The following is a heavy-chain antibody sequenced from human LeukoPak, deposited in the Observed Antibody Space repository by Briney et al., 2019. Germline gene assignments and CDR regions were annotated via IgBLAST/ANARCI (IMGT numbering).Heavy chain of an antibody. CDR1: GFTFDDYG. CDR3: ANLVRSSSRDY. J-gene: IGHJ4*02. D-gene: IGHD6-6*01. CDR2: INWNGGST. Sequence: GGSLRLSCAASGFTFDDYGMSWVRQAPGKGLEWVSGINWNGGSTGYADSVKGRFTISRDNAKNSLYLQMNSLRAEDTAVYYCANLVRSSSRDYWGQGTLVTVSS. V-gene: IGHV3-20*04.